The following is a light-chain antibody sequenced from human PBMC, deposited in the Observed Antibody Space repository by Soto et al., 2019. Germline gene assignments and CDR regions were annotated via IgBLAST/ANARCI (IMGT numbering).Light chain of an antibody. CDR2: EVS. CDR1: SSDVGNYNY. Sequence: QSALTQPPSASGSPGQSVTISCTGTSSDVGNYNYVSWYQQHPDKAPKLMIYEVSKRPSGVPYRFSGSNSGNTASLTVSGLQSDDEADYYCSSYAGSNNLVFGGGTKFTVL. J-gene: IGLJ2*01. CDR3: SSYAGSNNLV. V-gene: IGLV2-8*01.